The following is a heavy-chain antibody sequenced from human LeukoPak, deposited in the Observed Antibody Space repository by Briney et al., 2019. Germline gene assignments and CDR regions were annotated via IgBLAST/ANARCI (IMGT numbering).Heavy chain of an antibody. CDR2: ISSSGSTI. CDR1: GFTFSSYE. Sequence: PGGSLRPSCAASGFTFSSYEMNWVRQAPGKGLEWVSYISSSGSTIYYADSVKGRFTISRDNAKNSLYLQMNSLRAEDTAVYYCARKGGDTAMGNYYYYGMGVWGQGTTVTVSS. J-gene: IGHJ6*02. V-gene: IGHV3-48*03. CDR3: ARKGGDTAMGNYYYYGMGV. D-gene: IGHD5-18*01.